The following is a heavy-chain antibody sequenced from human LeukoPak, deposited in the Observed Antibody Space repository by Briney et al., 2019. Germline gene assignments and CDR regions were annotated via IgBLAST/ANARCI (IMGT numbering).Heavy chain of an antibody. CDR2: IIPIFGTA. CDR3: ARPYRYCSGGSCYPDAFDI. J-gene: IGHJ3*02. V-gene: IGHV1-69*05. D-gene: IGHD2-15*01. CDR1: GGTFSSYA. Sequence: GASVKVSCKASGGTFSSYAISWVRQAPGQGLEWMGRIIPIFGTANYAQKFQGRVTITTDESTSTAYMELSSLRSEDTAVYYCARPYRYCSGGSCYPDAFDIWGQGTMVTVSS.